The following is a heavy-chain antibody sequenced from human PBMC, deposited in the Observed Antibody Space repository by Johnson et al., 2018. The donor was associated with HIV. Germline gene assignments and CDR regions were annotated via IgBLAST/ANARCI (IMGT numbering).Heavy chain of an antibody. D-gene: IGHD4-17*01. Sequence: VQLVESVGGLVQPGGSLRLSCAASGFTFSSYWMHWVRQAPGKGLVWVSRINSDGSSTSYADSVKGRFTISRDNAKNSLYLQMNSLRAEDTALYYCARANSYGDYRAKAFDIWGQGTMVTVSS. J-gene: IGHJ3*02. CDR1: GFTFSSYW. CDR3: ARANSYGDYRAKAFDI. CDR2: INSDGSST. V-gene: IGHV3-74*02.